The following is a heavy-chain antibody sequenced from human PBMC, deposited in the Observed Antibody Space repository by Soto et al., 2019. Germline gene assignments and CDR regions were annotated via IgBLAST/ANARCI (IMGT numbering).Heavy chain of an antibody. D-gene: IGHD2-2*01. Sequence: PVGSLRLSCASSVFTFSNYGMHCVRHSPGKGLEWVALIWFDGSDKYYADSVKGRFTMSRDNSKNTVYLQMNSLRAEDTAMYYCARLYCSSTSCYSVGAFHVRGQRTMVTLS. CDR2: IWFDGSDK. V-gene: IGHV3-33*01. CDR1: VFTFSNYG. CDR3: ARLYCSSTSCYSVGAFHV. J-gene: IGHJ3*01.